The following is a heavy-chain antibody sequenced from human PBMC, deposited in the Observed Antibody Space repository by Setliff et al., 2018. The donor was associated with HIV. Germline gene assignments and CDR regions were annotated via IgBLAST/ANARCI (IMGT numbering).Heavy chain of an antibody. CDR3: ARAPAGYSDPVWGH. V-gene: IGHV4-4*02. CDR2: IYQGESG. D-gene: IGHD3-9*01. CDR1: GGSISSYNW. J-gene: IGHJ1*01. Sequence: TSETLSLTCVVSGGSISSYNWWSWVRQPPGKGLEWIGGIYQGESGHYNPSLKSRVTISLDTSKNQISLKLTSVSAADTAVYYCARAPAGYSDPVWGHWGQGTLVTVSS.